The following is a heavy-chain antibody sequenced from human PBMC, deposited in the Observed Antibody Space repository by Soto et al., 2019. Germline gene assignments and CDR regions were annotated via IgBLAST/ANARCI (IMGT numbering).Heavy chain of an antibody. CDR1: GFTFSSYA. Sequence: GGSLRLSCAASGFTFSSYAMHWVRQAPGKGLEWVAVISYDGSNKYYADSVKGRFTISRDNSKNTLYLQMNSLRAEDTAVYYCARVSLNYDSSGYYFDYWGQGTLVTVSS. J-gene: IGHJ4*02. CDR3: ARVSLNYDSSGYYFDY. CDR2: ISYDGSNK. D-gene: IGHD3-22*01. V-gene: IGHV3-30-3*01.